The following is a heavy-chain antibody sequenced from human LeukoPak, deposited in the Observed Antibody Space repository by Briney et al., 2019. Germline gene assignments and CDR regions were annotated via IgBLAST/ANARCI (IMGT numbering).Heavy chain of an antibody. D-gene: IGHD2-15*01. CDR3: ARVRCSRGTCYLDY. Sequence: QPGRSLRLSCAASGFTFSSYDMHWVRQAPAKGLEWVAVIWYDGSSKYYADSVKGRFTISRDNAKNSLSLQMNSLRAEDTAVYYCARVRCSRGTCYLDYWGQGTLVTVSS. CDR1: GFTFSSYD. V-gene: IGHV3-33*03. CDR2: IWYDGSSK. J-gene: IGHJ4*02.